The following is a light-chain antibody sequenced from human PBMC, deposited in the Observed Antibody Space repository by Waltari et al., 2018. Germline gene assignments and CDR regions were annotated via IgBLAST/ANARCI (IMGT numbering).Light chain of an antibody. CDR3: QQYDNWPPT. CDR2: GAS. Sequence: EVVMTQSPAMASVSPGERAALFCRASQSVKSHVTWYQQKPGQAPRLLLYGASTMATCVPVRFSGSGSGTEFTLTISSLQSEDFAVYYCQQYDNWPPTFGGGAKVEIK. CDR1: QSVKSH. V-gene: IGKV3-15*01. J-gene: IGKJ4*01.